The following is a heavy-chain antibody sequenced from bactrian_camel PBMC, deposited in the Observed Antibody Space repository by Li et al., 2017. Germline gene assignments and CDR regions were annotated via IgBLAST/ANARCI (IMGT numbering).Heavy chain of an antibody. CDR2: IISSTGSS. J-gene: IGHJ6*01. D-gene: IGHD6*01. V-gene: IGHV3S40*01. CDR1: GYSQSTYY. Sequence: DVQLVESGGGSVQAGGSLRLSCTTSGYSQSTYYMGWFRQAAGKEREGVAVIISSTGSSDYADSVKGRFTISQDNAKNTLYLQMNSLKPEDTAMYYCAAEGGSHGGRWYRRVYFGYWGQGTQVTVS. CDR3: AAEGGSHGGRWYRRVYFGY.